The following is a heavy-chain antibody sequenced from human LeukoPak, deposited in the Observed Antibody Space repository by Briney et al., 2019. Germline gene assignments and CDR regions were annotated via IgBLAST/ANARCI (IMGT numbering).Heavy chain of an antibody. CDR2: INHSGST. CDR3: ARGRFFGSARYFDY. J-gene: IGHJ4*02. V-gene: IGHV4-34*01. D-gene: IGHD3-3*01. Sequence: SETLSLTCAVYGGSFSGYYWSWVRQPPGKGLEWIGEINHSGSTNYNPSLKSRVTISVDTSKNQFSLKLSSVTAADTAVYYCARGRFFGSARYFDYWGQGTLVTVSS. CDR1: GGSFSGYY.